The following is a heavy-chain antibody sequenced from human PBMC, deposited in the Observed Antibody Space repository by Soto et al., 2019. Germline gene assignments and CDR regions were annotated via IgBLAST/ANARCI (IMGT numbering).Heavy chain of an antibody. CDR1: GFTFSSYA. Sequence: GGSLRLSCAASGFTFSSYAMHWVRQAPGKGLEWVAVISYDGSNKYYADSVKGRFTISRDNSKNTLYLQMNSLRAEDTAVYYCARDVADTAMAELSRRYGMDVWGQGTTVTVSS. CDR2: ISYDGSNK. CDR3: ARDVADTAMAELSRRYGMDV. D-gene: IGHD5-18*01. V-gene: IGHV3-30-3*01. J-gene: IGHJ6*02.